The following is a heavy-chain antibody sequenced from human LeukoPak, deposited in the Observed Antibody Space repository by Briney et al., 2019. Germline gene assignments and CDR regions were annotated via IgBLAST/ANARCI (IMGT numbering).Heavy chain of an antibody. V-gene: IGHV4-31*03. CDR2: IYYSGST. D-gene: IGHD3-9*01. J-gene: IGHJ5*02. Sequence: SQTLSLTCTVSGGSISSGGYYWSWIRQHPGKGLEWIGYIYYSGSTYYNPSLKSRVTMSVDTSKNQFSLKLSSVTAADTAVYYCARGRETTPDFDYLAYFDPWGQGTLVTVSS. CDR1: GGSISSGGYY. CDR3: ARGRETTPDFDYLAYFDP.